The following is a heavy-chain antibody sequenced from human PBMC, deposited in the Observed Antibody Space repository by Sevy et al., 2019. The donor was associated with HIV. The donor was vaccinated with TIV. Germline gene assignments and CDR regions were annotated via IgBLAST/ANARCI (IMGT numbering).Heavy chain of an antibody. V-gene: IGHV3-30-3*01. CDR3: ARGPYYYDSSGSYYFDY. J-gene: IGHJ4*02. D-gene: IGHD3-22*01. CDR1: GFTFSSYA. Sequence: GGSLRLSCAASGFTFSSYAMHWVRQAPGKGLEWVAVISYDGSNKYYADSVKGRFTISRDNSKNTLYLQMNSLRAEDTAVYYCARGPYYYDSSGSYYFDYWGQGTLVADSS. CDR2: ISYDGSNK.